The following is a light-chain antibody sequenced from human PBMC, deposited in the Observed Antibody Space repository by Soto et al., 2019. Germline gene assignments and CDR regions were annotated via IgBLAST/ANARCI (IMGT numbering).Light chain of an antibody. J-gene: IGLJ2*01. CDR3: TSYTSSSTLL. V-gene: IGLV2-14*01. Sequence: QSALTQPASVSGSPGQSIAISCTGTSSDVGGYDYVTWYQRHPGKAPKLIIYEVSSRPSGISNRFSGSKSGNTASLTISGLRAEDEADYYCTSYTSSSTLLFGGGTKLTVL. CDR1: SSDVGGYDY. CDR2: EVS.